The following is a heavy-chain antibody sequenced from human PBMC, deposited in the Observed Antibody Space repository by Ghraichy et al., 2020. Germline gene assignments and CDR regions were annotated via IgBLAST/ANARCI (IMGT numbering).Heavy chain of an antibody. D-gene: IGHD3-22*01. CDR2: IKQDESEK. V-gene: IGHV3-7*03. CDR1: GFTFSSYW. Sequence: GESLNISCAASGFTFSSYWMSWVRQAPGKGLEWVADIKQDESEKYYVDSVKGRFTISRDNAKNSLHLQMNSLRAEDTAVYYCARHGWGLYDSSGYYAHWGQGSLVTGSS. J-gene: IGHJ4*02. CDR3: ARHGWGLYDSSGYYAH.